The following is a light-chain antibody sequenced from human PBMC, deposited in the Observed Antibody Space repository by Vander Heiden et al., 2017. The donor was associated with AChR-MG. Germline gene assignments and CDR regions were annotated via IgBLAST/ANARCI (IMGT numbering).Light chain of an antibody. V-gene: IGKV1-27*01. CDR3: QKEDSAPWT. Sequence: GDTVTITCRASQGIGHHLAWYQQKPGKGPQLLIYAASSLESGDPLRFSGSGSGTEFTLTIRSLQPEDVATYYCQKEDSAPWTFGGGTKVEIK. CDR1: QGIGHH. J-gene: IGKJ4*01. CDR2: AAS.